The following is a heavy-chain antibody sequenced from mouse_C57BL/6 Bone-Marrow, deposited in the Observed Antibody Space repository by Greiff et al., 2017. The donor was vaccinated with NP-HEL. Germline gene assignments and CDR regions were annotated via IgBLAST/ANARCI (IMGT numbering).Heavy chain of an antibody. CDR3: ARKLTTVWDY. Sequence: VQLQQSGPELVKPGASVKISCKASGYSFTGYYMNWVKQSPEKSLEWIGEINPSTGGTTYNQKFKAKATLTVDKSSSTAYMQLKSLTSEDSAVYYCARKLTTVWDYWGKGTTLTVSS. J-gene: IGHJ2*01. CDR1: GYSFTGYY. CDR2: INPSTGGT. V-gene: IGHV1-42*01. D-gene: IGHD1-1*01.